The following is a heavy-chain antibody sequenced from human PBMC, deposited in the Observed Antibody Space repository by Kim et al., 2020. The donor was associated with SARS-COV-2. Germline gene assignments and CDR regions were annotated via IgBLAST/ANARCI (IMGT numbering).Heavy chain of an antibody. Sequence: GGSLRLSCAAFGFTFSSYSMNWVRQAPGKGLEWVSYITPTSSTTNYADSVKGRFTTSRDNAKNSLFLQMNSLGAEETAVYYCARGIGNFGRTYYFDYWG. D-gene: IGHD2-15*01. CDR1: GFTFSSYS. V-gene: IGHV3-48*01. J-gene: IGHJ4*01. CDR3: ARGIGNFGRTYYFDY. CDR2: ITPTSSTT.